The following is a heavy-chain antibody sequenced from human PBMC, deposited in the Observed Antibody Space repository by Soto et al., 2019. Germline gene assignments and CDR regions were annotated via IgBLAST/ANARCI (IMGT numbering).Heavy chain of an antibody. CDR2: IYYSGTT. CDR3: ARREIQGPIDY. V-gene: IGHV4-28*01. CDR1: GFFPRPKNW. J-gene: IGHJ4*02. D-gene: IGHD1-26*01. Sequence: SEDPPPPNAGSGFFPRPKNWVGCVRQPPGKGLDWIGYIYYSGTTYYNPSLKSRVTRSVDTSKNQFSLKLTSVTAVDTAVYYCARREIQGPIDYWGQGTLVTVSS.